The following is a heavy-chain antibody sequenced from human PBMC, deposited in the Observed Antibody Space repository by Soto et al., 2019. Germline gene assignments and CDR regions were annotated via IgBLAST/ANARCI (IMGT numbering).Heavy chain of an antibody. J-gene: IGHJ6*02. V-gene: IGHV1-69*13. CDR3: ARGSYVILTGYWHYYYVMDV. CDR1: GGTFSSYA. CDR2: IIPIFGTA. D-gene: IGHD3-9*01. Sequence: SVKVSCKASGGTFSSYAISWVRQAPGQGLEWMGGIIPIFGTANYAQKFQGRVTITADESTSTAYMELSSLRSEDTAVYYCARGSYVILTGYWHYYYVMDVWGQGTTVTVSS.